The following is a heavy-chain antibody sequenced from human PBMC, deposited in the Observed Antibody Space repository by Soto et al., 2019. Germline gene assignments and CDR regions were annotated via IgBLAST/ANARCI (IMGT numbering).Heavy chain of an antibody. Sequence: QVQLVQSGAEVKKPGASVKVSCKASGYTFTSYDINWVRQATGQGLERMGWMNHNSGNTGYAQKFQGRVTMSRNTSISTTYMQLSSLRSEDTAVYYCARAWGTPRDYWGQGTLVTVPS. V-gene: IGHV1-8*01. CDR2: MNHNSGNT. CDR1: GYTFTSYD. J-gene: IGHJ4*02. CDR3: ARAWGTPRDY. D-gene: IGHD3-16*01.